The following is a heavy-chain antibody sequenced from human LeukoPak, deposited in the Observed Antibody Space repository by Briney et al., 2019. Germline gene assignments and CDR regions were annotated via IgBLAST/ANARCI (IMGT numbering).Heavy chain of an antibody. CDR3: AREPYYYDSSGPFDY. Sequence: SETLSLTCTVSGGSISSGGYYWSWIRQPPGKGLEWIGYIYHSGSTYYNPSLKSRVTISVDRSKNQFSLKLSSVTAADTAVYYCAREPYYYDSSGPFDYWGQGTLVTVSS. J-gene: IGHJ4*02. CDR1: GGSISSGGYY. D-gene: IGHD3-22*01. V-gene: IGHV4-30-2*01. CDR2: IYHSGST.